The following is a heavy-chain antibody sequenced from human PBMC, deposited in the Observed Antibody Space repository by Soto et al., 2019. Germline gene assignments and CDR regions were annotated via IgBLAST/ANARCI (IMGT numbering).Heavy chain of an antibody. CDR3: AIDGDENREYNY. J-gene: IGHJ4*02. CDR2: IYTSGST. V-gene: IGHV4-4*07. D-gene: IGHD7-27*01. CDR1: GGSISSYY. Sequence: PSETLSLTCTVSGGSISSYYWTWIRQPAGKGLEWIGRIYTSGSTNYNPSLKSRVTMSVDTSKNQFSLKLSSVTAADTAVYYCAIDGDENREYNYWGQGALVTVSS.